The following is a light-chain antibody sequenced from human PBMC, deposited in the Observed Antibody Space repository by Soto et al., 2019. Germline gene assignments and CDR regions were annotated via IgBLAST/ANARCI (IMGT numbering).Light chain of an antibody. J-gene: IGKJ4*01. CDR3: KQYNEWPLT. CDR1: QSVSTD. Sequence: EIVMTQSPATLSVSPGERASLSCRASQSVSTDLAWYQQKPAQAPRLLIYGAYTRATGIQARFSGGGSGTEFTLTIRSLQSADFAVYYCKQYNEWPLTFGGGTKVDIK. CDR2: GAY. V-gene: IGKV3-15*01.